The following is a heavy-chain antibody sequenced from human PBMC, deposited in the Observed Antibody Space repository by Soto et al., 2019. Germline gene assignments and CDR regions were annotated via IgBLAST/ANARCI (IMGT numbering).Heavy chain of an antibody. J-gene: IGHJ4*02. CDR3: ARGRGSTGYLGREHYFAY. CDR1: GFSVTNNY. D-gene: IGHD2-2*01. V-gene: IGHV3-66*01. CDR2: IDIGGNT. Sequence: EVQVVESGGGLVQPGGSLRLSCAASGFSVTNNYMNWVRQAPGKGLEWVSIIDIGGNTYYADSVKDRFTISRDSSRNTLYLHMDSLRAEDTAVYYCARGRGSTGYLGREHYFAYCGQGTLVTVSP.